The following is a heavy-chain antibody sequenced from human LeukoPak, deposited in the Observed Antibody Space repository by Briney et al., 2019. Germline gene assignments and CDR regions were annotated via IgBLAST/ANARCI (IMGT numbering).Heavy chain of an antibody. CDR1: VYTFTGWY. CDR3: ALLAASFDY. V-gene: IGHV1-2*02. Sequence: GASVNVSFKASVYTFTGWYLRGVRQAPGQGLAWMGWINPNSGGTNYAQKFQGRVTMTRDTSISTAYMELSRLRSDDTAVYYCALLAASFDYWGQGTLVTVSS. J-gene: IGHJ4*02. D-gene: IGHD2-21*01. CDR2: INPNSGGT.